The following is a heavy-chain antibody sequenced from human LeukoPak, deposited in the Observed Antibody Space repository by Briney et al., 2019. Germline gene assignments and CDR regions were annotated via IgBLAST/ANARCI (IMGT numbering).Heavy chain of an antibody. CDR3: ARLRRNSDRSDFFYYYDH. CDR1: GFTFSDYS. V-gene: IGHV3-21*05. D-gene: IGHD3-22*01. Sequence: GGSLRLSCAASGFTFSDYSMNWVRQAPGKGLEWVANVNTVSSEIYYADSMRGRFTISRDNAKKSLFLQMNSLRAEDTAVYYCARLRRNSDRSDFFYYYDHWGQGTLVTVSS. J-gene: IGHJ4*02. CDR2: VNTVSSEI.